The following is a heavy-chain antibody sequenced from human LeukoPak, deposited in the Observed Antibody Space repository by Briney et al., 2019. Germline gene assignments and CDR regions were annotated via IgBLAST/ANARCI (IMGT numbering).Heavy chain of an antibody. V-gene: IGHV4-59*01. CDR1: GGSISSYY. J-gene: IGHJ4*02. CDR3: ARADVDTAMVYFDY. Sequence: SETLSLXCTVSGGSISSYYWSWIRQPPGKGLEWIGYIYYSGSTNYNPSLKSRVTISVDTSKNQFSLKLSSVTAADTAVYYCARADVDTAMVYFDYWGQGTLVTVSS. CDR2: IYYSGST. D-gene: IGHD5-18*01.